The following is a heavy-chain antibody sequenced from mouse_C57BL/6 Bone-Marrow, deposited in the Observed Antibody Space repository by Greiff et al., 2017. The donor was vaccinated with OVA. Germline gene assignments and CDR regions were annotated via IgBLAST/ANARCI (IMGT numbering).Heavy chain of an antibody. CDR2: IHPNSGST. D-gene: IGHD1-1*01. V-gene: IGHV1-64*01. CDR3: ARSVYGSSYGY. CDR1: GYTFTSYW. Sequence: VQLQQPGAELVKPGASVKLSCKASGYTFTSYWMHWVKQRPGQGLEWIGMIHPNSGSTNYNEKFKSKATLTVDKSSSTAYMQLSSLTSEDSAVYYCARSVYGSSYGYWGQGTTLTVSS. J-gene: IGHJ2*01.